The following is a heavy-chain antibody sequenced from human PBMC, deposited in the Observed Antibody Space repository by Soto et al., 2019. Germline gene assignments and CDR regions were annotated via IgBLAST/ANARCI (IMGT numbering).Heavy chain of an antibody. CDR3: ARDDYGGNSGVFLDY. CDR2: INPNSGGT. CDR1: GYTFTGYY. J-gene: IGHJ4*02. Sequence: GASVKVSCKASGYTFTGYYMHWVRQAPGQGLEWMGWINPNSGGTNYAQKFQGRVTMTRDTSISTAYMELSRLRSDDTAVYYCARDDYGGNSGVFLDYWGQGTLVTVSS. D-gene: IGHD4-17*01. V-gene: IGHV1-2*02.